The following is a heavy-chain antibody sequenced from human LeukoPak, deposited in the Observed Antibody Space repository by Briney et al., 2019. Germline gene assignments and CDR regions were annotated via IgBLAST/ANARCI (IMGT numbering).Heavy chain of an antibody. J-gene: IGHJ3*02. Sequence: ASVKVSCKASGYTFTGYYMHWVRQAPGQGLEWMGWINPNSGGTNYAQNFQGRVTMTRDTSISTAYMELSRLRSDDTALYYCARASGRYSDPFDIWGQGTMVNVSS. CDR3: ARASGRYSDPFDI. D-gene: IGHD1-26*01. CDR1: GYTFTGYY. V-gene: IGHV1-2*02. CDR2: INPNSGGT.